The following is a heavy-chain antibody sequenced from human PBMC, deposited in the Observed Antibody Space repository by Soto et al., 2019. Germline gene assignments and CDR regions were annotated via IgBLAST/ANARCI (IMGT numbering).Heavy chain of an antibody. CDR1: GFTFTTSA. D-gene: IGHD2-21*01. Sequence: GASVKVSCKASGFTFTTSAMQWVRQARGQRLEWIGWIVVGSGYTNYAQKFQERVTITRDISTSTTYMELSSLKSEDTAVYYCAASLQLSFPPYYYYGMDVWGQGTAVTVSS. CDR3: AASLQLSFPPYYYYGMDV. J-gene: IGHJ6*02. CDR2: IVVGSGYT. V-gene: IGHV1-58*02.